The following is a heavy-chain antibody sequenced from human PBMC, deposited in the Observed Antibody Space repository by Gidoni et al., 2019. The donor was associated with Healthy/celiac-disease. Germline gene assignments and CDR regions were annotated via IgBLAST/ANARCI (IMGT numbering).Heavy chain of an antibody. J-gene: IGHJ4*02. D-gene: IGHD3-3*01. CDR2: IYYSGST. Sequence: QVQLQESGPGLVKPSQTLSLTCTVPGGYISSGGYYWSWIRQQPGKGLEWIGYIYYSGSTYYHPSLQSRVTISVDTSKNQFSLKLSSVTAADTAVYYCARRIGVVPMGIDYWGQGTLVTVSS. CDR3: ARRIGVVPMGIDY. CDR1: GGYISSGGYY. V-gene: IGHV4-31*03.